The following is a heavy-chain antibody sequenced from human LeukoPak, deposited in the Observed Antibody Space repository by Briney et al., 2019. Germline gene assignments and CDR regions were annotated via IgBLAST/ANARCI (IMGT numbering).Heavy chain of an antibody. Sequence: GGSLRLSCAASGFTVSSNYMSWVRQAPGKGLEWVSVIYSGGSTYYADSVKGRFTISRDNSKSTLYIQMNSLRAEDTAVYYCARAPAYYDFWSGSNFDYWGQGTLVTVSS. CDR2: IYSGGST. CDR1: GFTVSSNY. CDR3: ARAPAYYDFWSGSNFDY. D-gene: IGHD3-3*01. J-gene: IGHJ4*02. V-gene: IGHV3-53*05.